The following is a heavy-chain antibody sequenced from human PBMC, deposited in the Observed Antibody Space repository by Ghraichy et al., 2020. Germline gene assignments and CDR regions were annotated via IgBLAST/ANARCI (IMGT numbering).Heavy chain of an antibody. Sequence: SETLSLTCTVSGGSVSSGSYYWSWIRQPPGKGLQWIGFIYYTGSTNYNPSLKSRATISVDTSKNQFSLKLYSVTAADTAVFYCARDMGGPGYSAYDYDYWGQGTLVTVSS. CDR3: ARDMGGPGYSAYDYDY. CDR2: IYYTGST. V-gene: IGHV4-61*01. D-gene: IGHD5-12*01. J-gene: IGHJ4*02. CDR1: GGSVSSGSYY.